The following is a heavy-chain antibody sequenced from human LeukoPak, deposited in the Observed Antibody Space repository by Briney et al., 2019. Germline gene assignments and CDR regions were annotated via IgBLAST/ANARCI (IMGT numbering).Heavy chain of an antibody. V-gene: IGHV4-39*01. CDR2: IYIDGIT. J-gene: IGHJ6*02. CDR1: GGSIRTDGSY. Sequence: PSETLSLTCTVSGGSIRTDGSYWAWIRQPPGKGLEWIGSIYIDGITHYNSSLQSRVTLSIDTSKNQFSLKLASVTAADTAVFYCARLFTRAWEYRYGMDVWGQGPAVTVSS. CDR3: ARLFTRAWEYRYGMDV. D-gene: IGHD1-26*01.